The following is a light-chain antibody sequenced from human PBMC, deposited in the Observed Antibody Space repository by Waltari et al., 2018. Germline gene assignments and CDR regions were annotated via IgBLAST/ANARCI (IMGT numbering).Light chain of an antibody. V-gene: IGLV2-23*01. Sequence: QSALTQPASVSGSPGPSITIPCTGTRSDVGSYNLVPWYQQYPGKAPKLMIYEGSKRPSGVSNRFSGSKSGNTASLTISGLQAEDEADYYCCSYAGSSTPHVFGTGTKVIV. J-gene: IGLJ1*01. CDR3: CSYAGSSTPHV. CDR2: EGS. CDR1: RSDVGSYNL.